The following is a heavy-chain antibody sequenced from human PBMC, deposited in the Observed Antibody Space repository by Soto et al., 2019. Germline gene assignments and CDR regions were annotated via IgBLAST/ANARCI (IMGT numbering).Heavy chain of an antibody. CDR1: GFTFSSYA. V-gene: IGHV3-23*01. Sequence: EVQLLESGGGLVQPGGSLRLSCAASGFTFSSYAMSWVRQAPGKGLERVSVISGSGGSTYYADSVKGRFTISRDNSKNPLNLQMNSLRAEDTGVYYCARRGSGSYYDYWGQGTLVTVSS. J-gene: IGHJ4*02. D-gene: IGHD1-26*01. CDR2: ISGSGGST. CDR3: ARRGSGSYYDY.